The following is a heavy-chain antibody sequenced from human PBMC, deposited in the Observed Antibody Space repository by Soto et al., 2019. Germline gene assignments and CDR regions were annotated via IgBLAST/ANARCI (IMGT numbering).Heavy chain of an antibody. CDR1: GFTFSSYA. Sequence: GGSLRLSCAASGFTFSSYAMSWVRRAPGKGLEWVSAISGSGGSTYYADSVKGRFTISRDNSKNTLYLQMNSLRAEDTAVYYCAKDLRKVTIFGVVITHYYYYGMDVWGQGTTVTVSS. D-gene: IGHD3-3*01. J-gene: IGHJ6*02. CDR2: ISGSGGST. V-gene: IGHV3-23*01. CDR3: AKDLRKVTIFGVVITHYYYYGMDV.